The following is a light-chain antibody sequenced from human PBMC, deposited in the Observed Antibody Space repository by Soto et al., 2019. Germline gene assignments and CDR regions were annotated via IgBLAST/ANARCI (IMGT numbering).Light chain of an antibody. V-gene: IGLV1-40*01. CDR2: GNI. CDR3: QSFDSSLSGWV. Sequence: QLVLTQPPSVSGAPGQRITISCTGSSSNIGAGYDVHWYQQLPGTAPKLLIYGNINRPSGVPDRFSGSTSGTSASLAITGLQAEDEADYYCQSFDSSLSGWVFGGGTKLTVL. CDR1: SSNIGAGYD. J-gene: IGLJ3*02.